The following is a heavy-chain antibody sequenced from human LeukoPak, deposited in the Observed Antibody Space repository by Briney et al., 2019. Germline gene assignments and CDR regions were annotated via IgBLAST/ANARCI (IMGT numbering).Heavy chain of an antibody. J-gene: IGHJ1*01. D-gene: IGHD3-3*01. Sequence: GGSLRLSCAAPGFTFSTYWMHWVRQAPGKGLVWVSRIKSDGSTNYADSVKGRFTISRDNAKNTLSLQMNSLRPEDTGVYYCARAPSEIGGYYPEYFRHWGQGTLVTVSS. CDR3: ARAPSEIGGYYPEYFRH. CDR1: GFTFSTYW. CDR2: IKSDGST. V-gene: IGHV3-74*01.